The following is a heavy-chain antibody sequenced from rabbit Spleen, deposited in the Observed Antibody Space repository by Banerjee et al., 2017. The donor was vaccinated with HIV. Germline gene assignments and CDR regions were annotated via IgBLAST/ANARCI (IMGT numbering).Heavy chain of an antibody. CDR2: INAVTGKA. CDR3: VREVAGKFGL. V-gene: IGHV1S45*01. D-gene: IGHD4-1*01. CDR1: GLDFSSSYW. J-gene: IGHJ3*01. Sequence: QEQLVEYGGDLVQPEGSLTLTCKASGLDFSSSYWICWVRQAPGKGLEWIACINAVTGKAVYASWVNGRFTISSHNAQNTLYLQLNSLTAADTATYFCVREVAGKFGLWGQGTLVTVS.